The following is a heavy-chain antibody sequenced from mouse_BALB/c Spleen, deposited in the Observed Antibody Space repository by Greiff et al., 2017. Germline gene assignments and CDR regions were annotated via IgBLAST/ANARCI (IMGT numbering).Heavy chain of an antibody. V-gene: IGHV1-14*01. CDR2: INPYNDGT. D-gene: IGHD1-2*01. CDR1: GYTFTSYV. Sequence: EVQLQQSGPELVKPGASVKMSCKASGYTFTSYVMHWVKQKPGQGLEWIGYINPYNDGTKYNEKFKGKATLTSDKSSSTAYMELSSLTSEDSAVYYCARWVTTATNLYYYAMDYWGQGTSVTVSS. J-gene: IGHJ4*01. CDR3: ARWVTTATNLYYYAMDY.